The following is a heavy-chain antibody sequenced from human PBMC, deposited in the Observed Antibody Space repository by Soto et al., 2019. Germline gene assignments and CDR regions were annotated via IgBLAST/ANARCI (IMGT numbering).Heavy chain of an antibody. J-gene: IGHJ4*02. CDR2: IFPGESDT. CDR3: ARGGFIGTPPDY. V-gene: IGHV5-51*01. CDR1: GYNFGGYW. D-gene: IGHD1-7*01. Sequence: GESLKISFKPSGYNFGGYWIGCVRQLPGKGLESMGTIFPGESDTRYSPSFQGQVTISADKCITTVHLQWRSLKASDTAIYLGARGGFIGTPPDYWGQGTRVTVSS.